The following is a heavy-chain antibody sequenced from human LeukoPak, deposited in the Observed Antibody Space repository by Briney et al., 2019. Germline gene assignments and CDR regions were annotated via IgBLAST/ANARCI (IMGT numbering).Heavy chain of an antibody. D-gene: IGHD6-19*01. CDR1: GGPISSSNYH. J-gene: IGHJ4*02. V-gene: IGHV4-39*01. CDR2: LYYSGST. Sequence: SDTLSLPCTVSGGPISSSNYHWGSVRQPPAKGLEWTVYLYYSGSTYYKPSLKTRVTISVDTSKNQFSLKLTSVTAADTAVYYCARHASVDGNWPRPLDYWGQGSLVTVSS. CDR3: ARHASVDGNWPRPLDY.